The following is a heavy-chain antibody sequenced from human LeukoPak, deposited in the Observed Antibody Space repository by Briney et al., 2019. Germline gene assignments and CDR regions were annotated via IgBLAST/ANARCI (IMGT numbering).Heavy chain of an antibody. CDR3: ARRKGIAVAGDAFDI. CDR1: GYNFTSFW. Sequence: ESLKISCKGSGYNFTSFWIGWVRPMPGKGLEWMGIIYPGDSDTRYSPSFQGQVTISADKSISTAYLQWSSLKASDTAMYSCARRKGIAVAGDAFDIWGQGTMVTVSS. J-gene: IGHJ3*02. D-gene: IGHD6-19*01. V-gene: IGHV5-51*01. CDR2: IYPGDSDT.